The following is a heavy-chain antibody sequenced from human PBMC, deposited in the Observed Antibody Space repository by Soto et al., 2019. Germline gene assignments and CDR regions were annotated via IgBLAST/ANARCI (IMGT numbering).Heavy chain of an antibody. Sequence: SETLSLTCTVSGGSISRYYRRWIRQPPGKGLEWIGYIYYSGSTNYNPSLKSRVTISVDTSKNQFSLKLSSVTAADTAVYYCAKYSGYDGEYFDYCGQGSLVTVSS. V-gene: IGHV4-59*01. J-gene: IGHJ4*02. CDR2: IYYSGST. D-gene: IGHD5-12*01. CDR1: GGSISRYY. CDR3: AKYSGYDGEYFDY.